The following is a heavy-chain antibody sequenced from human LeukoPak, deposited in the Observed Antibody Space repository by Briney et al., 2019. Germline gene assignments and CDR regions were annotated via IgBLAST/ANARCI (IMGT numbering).Heavy chain of an antibody. V-gene: IGHV1-3*01. Sequence: ASVKVSCKASGYTFTSYAMHWVRQAPGQRLEWMGWINAGNGNTKYSQKFQGRVTITRDTSASTAYMELSSLRSEDTAVYYCARTFRSRDYFDYWGQGTLVTVSS. CDR2: INAGNGNT. D-gene: IGHD1-26*01. J-gene: IGHJ4*02. CDR3: ARTFRSRDYFDY. CDR1: GYTFTSYA.